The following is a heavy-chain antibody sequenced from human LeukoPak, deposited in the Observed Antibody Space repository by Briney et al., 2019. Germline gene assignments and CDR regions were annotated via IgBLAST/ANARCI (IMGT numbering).Heavy chain of an antibody. CDR2: IKEDGGKK. CDR1: GFTFTNYW. V-gene: IGHV3-7*01. J-gene: IGHJ4*02. CDR3: ARDTPRQYYYDSSGDY. D-gene: IGHD3-22*01. Sequence: GGSRRLSCAASGFTFTNYWMSWVRQAPGKGLEWVANIKEDGGKKYYVDSVKGRFTISRDNAKNSLYLQMDSLRAEDTAVYYCARDTPRQYYYDSSGDYWGQGTLVTVSS.